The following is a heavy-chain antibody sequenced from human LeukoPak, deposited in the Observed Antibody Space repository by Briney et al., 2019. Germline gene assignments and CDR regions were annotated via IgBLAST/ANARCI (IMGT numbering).Heavy chain of an antibody. CDR3: ARGLPLGYCSSASCPSRWFDS. V-gene: IGHV1-46*01. Sequence: ASVKVSCKASGYTFSSYYMHWVRQAPGQGLEWMGIIDPSGGATSYAQKFQGRVTMTRDTSTSTVYMDLSSLRSEDTAVYYCARGLPLGYCSSASCPSRWFDSWGQGTLVTVSS. D-gene: IGHD2-2*01. J-gene: IGHJ5*01. CDR2: IDPSGGAT. CDR1: GYTFSSYY.